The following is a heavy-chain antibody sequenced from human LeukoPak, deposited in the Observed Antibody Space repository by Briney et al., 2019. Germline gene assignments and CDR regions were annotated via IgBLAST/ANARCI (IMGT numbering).Heavy chain of an antibody. CDR1: GGTFSSYA. V-gene: IGHV1-69*13. D-gene: IGHD6-6*01. CDR2: IIPIFGTA. CDR3: ARGSSSYPGVDY. Sequence: SVKVSCKASGGTFSSYAISWVRQAPGQGLEWMGGIIPIFGTANYAQKFQGRVTITADESTSTAYMELSSLRSEDTAVYYCARGSSSYPGVDYWGQGTLVTVSS. J-gene: IGHJ4*02.